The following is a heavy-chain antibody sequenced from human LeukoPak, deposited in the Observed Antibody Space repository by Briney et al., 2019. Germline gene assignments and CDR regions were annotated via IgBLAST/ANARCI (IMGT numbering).Heavy chain of an antibody. J-gene: IGHJ6*02. D-gene: IGHD2/OR15-2a*01. CDR2: IYSGGST. Sequence: GGSLRLSCAASGFTVSSNYMSWVRQAPGKGLEWVSVIYSGGSTYYADSVKGRFTISRDNSKNTLYLQMNSLRAEDTAVYYCARAKGNMGYYYYGMDVWGQGTTVTVSS. V-gene: IGHV3-53*01. CDR1: GFTVSSNY. CDR3: ARAKGNMGYYYYGMDV.